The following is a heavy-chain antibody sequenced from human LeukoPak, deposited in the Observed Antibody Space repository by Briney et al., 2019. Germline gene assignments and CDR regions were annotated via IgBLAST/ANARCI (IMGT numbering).Heavy chain of an antibody. CDR3: ARHQYRSGSTYHFDS. D-gene: IGHD6-19*01. V-gene: IGHV4-39*01. CDR1: GGSISSSSHS. CDR2: MFYSGNT. J-gene: IGHJ4*02. Sequence: SETLPLTCTVSGGSISSSSHSWGWIRQPPGKGLEWIGTMFYSGNTYYNSSLKSRVTMSVDTSKNLFSLKVTSMTAADTAVYYCARHQYRSGSTYHFDSWGQGTLVTVSS.